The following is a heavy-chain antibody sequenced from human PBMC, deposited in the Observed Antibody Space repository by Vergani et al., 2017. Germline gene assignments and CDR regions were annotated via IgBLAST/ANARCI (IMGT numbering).Heavy chain of an antibody. CDR2: IIPIFGTP. CDR1: GGTFSRYA. J-gene: IGHJ4*02. D-gene: IGHD3-16*01. CDR3: ARDGGGGGLIDY. Sequence: QVQLVQSGAEVKKPGSSVKVSCKTSGGTFSRYAISWVRQAPGQGLEWMGRIIPIFGTPNYAQKFQGRVTITADESTTTAYMELTSLGSEDTAVYYCARDGGGGGLIDYWGQGTLVTVSS. V-gene: IGHV1-69*13.